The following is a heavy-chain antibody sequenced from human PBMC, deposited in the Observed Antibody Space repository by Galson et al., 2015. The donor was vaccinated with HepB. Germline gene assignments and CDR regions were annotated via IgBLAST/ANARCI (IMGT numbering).Heavy chain of an antibody. V-gene: IGHV4-39*01. CDR2: IYYSGST. CDR1: GGSISRDGYY. J-gene: IGHJ6*02. CDR3: ALSIAARPGPWGTMDV. D-gene: IGHD6-6*01. Sequence: ETLSLTCSVSGGSISRDGYYWGWIRQPPGRGLEWIGSIYYSGSTFYNPSLKSRVTMSVDTSKNQFSLQLSSVTAADTAVYYCALSIAARPGPWGTMDVWGQGTTGSVSS.